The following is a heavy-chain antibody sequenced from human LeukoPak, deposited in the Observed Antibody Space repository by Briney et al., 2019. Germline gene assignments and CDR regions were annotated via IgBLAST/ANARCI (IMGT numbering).Heavy chain of an antibody. CDR1: GYTFTSCD. CDR3: ARAGYCSGGSCYRVYYFDY. CDR2: MNPNSGNT. J-gene: IGHJ4*02. D-gene: IGHD2-15*01. V-gene: IGHV1-8*01. Sequence: PGASVKVSCKASGYTFTSCDINWVRQATGQGLEWMGWMNPNSGNTGYAQKFQGRVTMTRNTSISTAYMELSSLRSEDTAVYYCARAGYCSGGSCYRVYYFDYWGQGTLVTVSS.